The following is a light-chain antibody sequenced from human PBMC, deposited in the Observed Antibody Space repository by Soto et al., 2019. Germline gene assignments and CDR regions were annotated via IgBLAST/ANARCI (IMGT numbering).Light chain of an antibody. V-gene: IGKV3-11*01. CDR1: QSVSSY. CDR2: DAS. J-gene: IGKJ1*01. Sequence: EIVLTQSPATLSLCPGERATLSCRASQSVSSYLAWYQQKPGQAPRLLIYDASNRATGIPARFSGSGSGTDFTLTISSLEPEDFAIYYCHQYDSSPRTFGQGTKVDIK. CDR3: HQYDSSPRT.